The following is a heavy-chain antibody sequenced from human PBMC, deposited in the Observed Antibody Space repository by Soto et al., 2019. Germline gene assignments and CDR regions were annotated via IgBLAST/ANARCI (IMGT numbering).Heavy chain of an antibody. CDR2: ISYDGSNK. Sequence: LRLSCAASGFTFSSYAMHWVRQAPGKGLEWVAVISYDGSNKYYADSVKGRFTISRDNSKNTLYLQMNSLRAEDTAVYYCARLWFGELRVYNYWGQGTLVTVSS. V-gene: IGHV3-30-3*01. J-gene: IGHJ4*02. CDR3: ARLWFGELRVYNY. D-gene: IGHD3-10*01. CDR1: GFTFSSYA.